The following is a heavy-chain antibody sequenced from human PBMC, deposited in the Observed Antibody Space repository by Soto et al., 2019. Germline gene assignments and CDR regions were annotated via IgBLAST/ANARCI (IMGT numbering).Heavy chain of an antibody. CDR2: INHSGST. V-gene: IGHV4-34*01. J-gene: IGHJ6*02. CDR3: ARGDRYYYYGMDV. CDR1: GGSFGGYY. Sequence: SETLSLTCAVYGGSFGGYYWSWIRQPPGKGLEWIGEINHSGSTNYNPSLKSRVTISVDTSKNQFSLKLSSVTAADTAVYYCARGDRYYYYGMDVWGQGTTVTVSS.